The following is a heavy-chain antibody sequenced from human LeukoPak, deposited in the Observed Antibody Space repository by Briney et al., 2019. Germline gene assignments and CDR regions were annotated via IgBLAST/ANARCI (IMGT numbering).Heavy chain of an antibody. CDR1: GFTFSSYW. D-gene: IGHD2-15*01. Sequence: GGSLRLSCAASGFTFSSYWMSWVRQAPGEGLEWVANIKQDGSEKYYVDSVKGRFTISRDNAKNSLYLQMNSLRAEDTAVYYCARRKVVVAASTDAFDIWGQGTMVTVSS. V-gene: IGHV3-7*01. CDR2: IKQDGSEK. J-gene: IGHJ3*02. CDR3: ARRKVVVAASTDAFDI.